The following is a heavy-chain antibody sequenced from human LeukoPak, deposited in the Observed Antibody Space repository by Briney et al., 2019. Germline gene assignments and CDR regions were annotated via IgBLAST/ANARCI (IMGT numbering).Heavy chain of an antibody. CDR1: GGSASSGSYY. CDR3: ARAPPYIAAAIFDY. D-gene: IGHD6-13*01. Sequence: SETLSLTCTVSGGSASSGSYYWSWIRQPPGKGLEWIGYIYYSGSTNYNPSLKSRVTISVDTSKNQFSLKLSSVTAADTAVYYCARAPPYIAAAIFDYWGQGTLVTVSS. V-gene: IGHV4-61*01. CDR2: IYYSGST. J-gene: IGHJ4*02.